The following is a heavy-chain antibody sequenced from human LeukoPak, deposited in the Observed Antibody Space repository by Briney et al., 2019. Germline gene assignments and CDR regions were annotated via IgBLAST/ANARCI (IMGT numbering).Heavy chain of an antibody. CDR3: ARYGRGAAAGRLVVNWFDP. J-gene: IGHJ5*02. D-gene: IGHD6-13*01. V-gene: IGHV4-4*02. CDR1: GGSISSSNW. CDR2: IYHSGST. Sequence: PSETLSLTCAVSGGSISSSNWWSWVRQPPGKGLEWIGEIYHSGSTNYNPSLKSRVTISVDKSKNQFSLKLSSVTAADTAVYYCARYGRGAAAGRLVVNWFDPWGQGTLVTVSS.